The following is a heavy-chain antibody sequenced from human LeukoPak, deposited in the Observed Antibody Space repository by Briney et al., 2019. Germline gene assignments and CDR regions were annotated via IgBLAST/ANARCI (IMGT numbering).Heavy chain of an antibody. V-gene: IGHV3-23*01. Sequence: GGSLRLSCVASGFTFSSYTMSWVRQAPGKGLEWVSAISGSGGSTYYADSVKGRFTISRDNSKNTLYLQMNSLRAEDTAVYYCARGGEVLLWFGELIYPATNYYFDYWGQGTLVTVSS. CDR2: ISGSGGST. CDR1: GFTFSSYT. CDR3: ARGGEVLLWFGELIYPATNYYFDY. D-gene: IGHD3-10*01. J-gene: IGHJ4*02.